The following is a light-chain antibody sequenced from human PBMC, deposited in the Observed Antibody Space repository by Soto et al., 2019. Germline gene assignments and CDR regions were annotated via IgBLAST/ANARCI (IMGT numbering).Light chain of an antibody. J-gene: IGLJ3*02. CDR1: SGHSSYI. V-gene: IGLV4-60*02. CDR3: EAWDSNTNWV. Sequence: QLVLTQSSSASASLGSSVKLTCTLSSGHSSYIIAWHQQQPGKAPRYLMKLEGSGSYNKGRGVPDSFSGSSSGADRYLTISNLQFEDEADYYCEAWDSNTNWVFGGGTKLTVL. CDR2: LEGSGSY.